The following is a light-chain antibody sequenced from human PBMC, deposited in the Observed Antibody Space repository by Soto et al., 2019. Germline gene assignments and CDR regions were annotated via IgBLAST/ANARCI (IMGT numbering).Light chain of an antibody. CDR1: QSVGSY. CDR3: QQSFSTPMYT. J-gene: IGKJ2*01. V-gene: IGKV3-11*01. Sequence: EIVLTQSPATLSLSPGERATLSCRASQSVGSYLAWYQQKPGQAPRPLIYGASKRAPGVSARFSGSGSGTDFTLTISSLEPEDFATYFCQQSFSTPMYTFGQGTKLEIK. CDR2: GAS.